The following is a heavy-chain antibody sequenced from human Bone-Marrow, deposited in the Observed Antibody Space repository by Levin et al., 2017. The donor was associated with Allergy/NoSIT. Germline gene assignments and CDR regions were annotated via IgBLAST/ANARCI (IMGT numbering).Heavy chain of an antibody. CDR2: IYYSGST. CDR1: GGSISSGDYY. J-gene: IGHJ4*02. V-gene: IGHV4-30-4*01. D-gene: IGHD5-18*01. Sequence: SETLSLTCTVSGGSISSGDYYWSWIRQPPGKGLEWIGYIYYSGSTYYNPSLKSRVTISVDTSKNQFSLKLSSVTAADTAVYYCARENTVDTAMVLWGQGTLVTVSS. CDR3: ARENTVDTAMVL.